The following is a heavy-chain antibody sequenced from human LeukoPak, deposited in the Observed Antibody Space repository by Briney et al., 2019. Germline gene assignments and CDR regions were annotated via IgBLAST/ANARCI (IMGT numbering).Heavy chain of an antibody. Sequence: SETLSLTCTVSGVSISSGGYYWSWIRQDPGKGLEWIGYIYYSGSTYYNPSLKSRVTISVDTSKNQFFLKLSSVTAADTAVYYCARGGRVATTYYYYMDVWGEGTTVTVSS. V-gene: IGHV4-31*03. CDR1: GVSISSGGYY. CDR3: ARGGRVATTYYYYMDV. J-gene: IGHJ6*03. CDR2: IYYSGST. D-gene: IGHD5-12*01.